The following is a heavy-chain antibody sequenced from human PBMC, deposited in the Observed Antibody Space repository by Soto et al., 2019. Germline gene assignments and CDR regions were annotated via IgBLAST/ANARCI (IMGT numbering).Heavy chain of an antibody. D-gene: IGHD5-12*01. CDR3: ARDPPLRYSGYDYEGLDYYYGMDV. Sequence: SETLSLTCTVSGGSISSGGYYWSWIRQHPGKGLEWIGYIYYSGSTYYNPSLKSRVTISVDTSKNQFSLKLSTVTAADTAVYYCARDPPLRYSGYDYEGLDYYYGMDVWGQGTTVTVSS. CDR2: IYYSGST. CDR1: GGSISSGGYY. V-gene: IGHV4-31*03. J-gene: IGHJ6*02.